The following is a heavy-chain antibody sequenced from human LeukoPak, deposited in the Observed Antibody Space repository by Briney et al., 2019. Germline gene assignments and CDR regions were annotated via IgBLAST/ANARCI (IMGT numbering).Heavy chain of an antibody. CDR3: ARQSGIRRGFEY. Sequence: PSETLSLTCAVSGVSISTSAYCWGWIRQPPGKGLEWIGSMYYSGTSYYNPSLKSRVTISGDTSKNQFSLNLSSVTAAGTAVYYCARQSGIRRGFEYWGQGTLVTVSS. J-gene: IGHJ4*02. V-gene: IGHV4-39*01. CDR1: GVSISTSAYC. CDR2: MYYSGTS. D-gene: IGHD1-1*01.